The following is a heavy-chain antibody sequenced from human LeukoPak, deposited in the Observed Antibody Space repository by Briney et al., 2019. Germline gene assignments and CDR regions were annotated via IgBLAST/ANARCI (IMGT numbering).Heavy chain of an antibody. CDR2: IYTSGST. CDR1: GGSISSGNYY. CDR3: ARGGRTGITMAD. J-gene: IGHJ4*02. Sequence: SETLSLTCTVSGGSISSGNYYWSWIRQPAGKGLEWIGRIYTSGSTNYNPSLKSRVTISVDTSKNQFSLKLNSVTAADTAVYYCARGGRTGITMADWGQGTLVTVSS. V-gene: IGHV4-61*02. D-gene: IGHD3-10*01.